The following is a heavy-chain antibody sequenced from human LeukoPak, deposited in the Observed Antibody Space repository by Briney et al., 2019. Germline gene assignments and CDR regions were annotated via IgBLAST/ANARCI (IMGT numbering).Heavy chain of an antibody. CDR3: ARVAGSYRYYYGMDV. CDR2: INSDGSST. CDR1: GFTFSSYW. V-gene: IGHV3-74*01. J-gene: IGHJ6*02. Sequence: GGSLRLSCAASGFTFSSYWMHWVRQAPGKGLVWVSRINSDGSSTIYAYSVKGRFTISRDNANNTLYLQMNSLRAEDTAVYYCARVAGSYRYYYGMDVWGQGTTVTVSS. D-gene: IGHD6-19*01.